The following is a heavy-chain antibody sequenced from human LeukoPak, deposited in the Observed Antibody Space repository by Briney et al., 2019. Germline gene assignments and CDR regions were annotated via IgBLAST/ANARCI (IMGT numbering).Heavy chain of an antibody. D-gene: IGHD3-3*01. CDR1: AGSITNYY. CDR3: VRDRVFGIFDY. Sequence: SETLSLTCSVPAGSITNYYWSWIRQTAGKGLEWIGRIYTSGSVNYNPSLKSRVTMSVDTSKNQFSLQLRSVTAADTAVYYCVRDRVFGIFDYWGQGALVTVSS. J-gene: IGHJ4*02. CDR2: IYTSGSV. V-gene: IGHV4-4*07.